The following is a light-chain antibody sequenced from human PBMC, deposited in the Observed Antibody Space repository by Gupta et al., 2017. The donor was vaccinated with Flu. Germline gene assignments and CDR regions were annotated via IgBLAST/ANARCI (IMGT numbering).Light chain of an antibody. V-gene: IGKV1-39*01. CDR3: QQSFSIPHT. CDR2: GAS. J-gene: IGKJ2*01. Sequence: DIQMTQSPSSLSASVGDRVTITCRASQSISTYLNWYQQKPGKAPKSLIYGASTLQSGVPSRFSVSGSGTDFTLTISSLQPEDFATYYCQQSFSIPHTFGQGTSLEI. CDR1: QSISTY.